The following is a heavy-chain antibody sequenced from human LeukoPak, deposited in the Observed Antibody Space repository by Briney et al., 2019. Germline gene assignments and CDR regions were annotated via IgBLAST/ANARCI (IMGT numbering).Heavy chain of an antibody. CDR2: IYPGDSDT. CDR3: ARRASMITFGGVIAHNDY. J-gene: IGHJ4*02. V-gene: IGHV5-51*01. D-gene: IGHD3-16*02. CDR1: GYSFTSYW. Sequence: GESLKISCKGSGYSFTSYWIGWVRQMSGKGLEWMGIIYPGDSDTRYSPSFQGQVTISADKSISTAYLQWSSLKASDTAMYYCARRASMITFGGVIAHNDYWGQGTLVTVSS.